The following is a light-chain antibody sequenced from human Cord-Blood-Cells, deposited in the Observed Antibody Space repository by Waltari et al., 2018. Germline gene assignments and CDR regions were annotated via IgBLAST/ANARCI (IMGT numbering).Light chain of an antibody. J-gene: IGLJ3*02. CDR2: DVS. V-gene: IGLV2-14*01. Sequence: QSALTQPASVSGSPGQSITISCTGTSSDVGGYNYVSWYQQHPGQAPNLMIYDVSKRPSGVSNRFSGSKPGNTASLTISGLQAEDEADYYCSSYTSSSTLVFGGGTKLTVL. CDR1: SSDVGGYNY. CDR3: SSYTSSSTLV.